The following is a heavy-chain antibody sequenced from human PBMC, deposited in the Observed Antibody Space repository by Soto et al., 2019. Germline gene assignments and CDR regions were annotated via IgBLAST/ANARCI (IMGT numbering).Heavy chain of an antibody. CDR3: AADKLMGGGYSLDV. CDR1: GFTFTSSA. D-gene: IGHD3-22*01. J-gene: IGHJ6*02. Sequence: SVKVSCKASGFTFTSSAVQWVRQARGQRLEWIGWIVVGSGNTNYAQKFQERVTITRDMSTSTAYMELSSLRSEDTAGYYCAADKLMGGGYSLDVWGQGTTVTVSS. V-gene: IGHV1-58*01. CDR2: IVVGSGNT.